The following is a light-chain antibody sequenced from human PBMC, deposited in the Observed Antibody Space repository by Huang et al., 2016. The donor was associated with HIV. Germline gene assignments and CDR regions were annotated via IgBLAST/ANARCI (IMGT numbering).Light chain of an antibody. V-gene: IGKV1-NL1*01. CDR1: QGITNS. CDR2: AAS. Sequence: DIQMTQSPSSLSASVGDRVTITCRASQGITNSLAWYQQKPGKAPKLLLYAASRLESGVPARFSGSGSGTDYTLTISSLQPEDFATYYCQQYYSTPPTFGQGTKVEIK. CDR3: QQYYSTPPT. J-gene: IGKJ1*01.